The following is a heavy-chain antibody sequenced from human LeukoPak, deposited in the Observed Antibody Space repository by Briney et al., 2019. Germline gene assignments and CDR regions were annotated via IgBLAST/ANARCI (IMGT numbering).Heavy chain of an antibody. J-gene: IGHJ4*02. CDR1: GGYISSYY. D-gene: IGHD3-22*01. V-gene: IGHV4-59*01. CDR3: ARVSDYYDSSGYSYVARYYFDY. Sequence: SETLSLTCTVSGGYISSYYWSWIRQPPGEGLEWIGYVYYTGSTNYNPSLKSRVSISVDTSKNQFSLKLSSVTAADTAVYFCARVSDYYDSSGYSYVARYYFDYWGQGTLVTVSS. CDR2: VYYTGST.